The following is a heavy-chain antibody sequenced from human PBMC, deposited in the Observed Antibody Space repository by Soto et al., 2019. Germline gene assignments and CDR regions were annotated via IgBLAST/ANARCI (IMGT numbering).Heavy chain of an antibody. CDR3: ARSIVAAGNRWFDP. Sequence: GSGPTLVNPTQTLTLTCTFSGFSLSTSGMRVSWIRQPPGKALEWLARIDWDDDKLYSTSLKTRLTISKDTSKNQVVLTMTNMDPVDTATYYCARSIVAAGNRWFDPWGQGTLVTVPQ. V-gene: IGHV2-70*04. D-gene: IGHD6-13*01. CDR2: IDWDDDK. CDR1: GFSLSTSGMR. J-gene: IGHJ5*02.